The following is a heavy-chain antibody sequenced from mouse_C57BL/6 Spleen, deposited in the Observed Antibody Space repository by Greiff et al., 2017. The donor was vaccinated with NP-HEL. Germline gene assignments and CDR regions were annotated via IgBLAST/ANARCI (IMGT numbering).Heavy chain of an antibody. Sequence: VQLQQSGAELVRPGTSVKLSCKASGYTFTSYWMHWVKQRPGQGLEWIGVIDPSDSYTNYNQKFKGKSTLTVDTSSSTAYMQLSSLTSEDSSVYYCARQRIPTVVAHYYAMDYWGQGTSVTVSS. J-gene: IGHJ4*01. CDR2: IDPSDSYT. CDR3: ARQRIPTVVAHYYAMDY. V-gene: IGHV1-59*01. CDR1: GYTFTSYW. D-gene: IGHD1-1*01.